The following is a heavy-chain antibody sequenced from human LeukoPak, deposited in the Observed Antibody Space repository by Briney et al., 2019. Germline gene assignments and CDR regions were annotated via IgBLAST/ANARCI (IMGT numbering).Heavy chain of an antibody. CDR3: AKDCGDYDSVGFDY. Sequence: GGSLRLSCAASGFTFSSYGMHWVRQAPGKGLEWVAFIRYDGSNKYYADSVKGRFTISRDNSKNTLYLQMNSLRAEDTAVYYRAKDCGDYDSVGFDYWGQGTLVTVSS. J-gene: IGHJ4*02. CDR1: GFTFSSYG. D-gene: IGHD4-17*01. CDR2: IRYDGSNK. V-gene: IGHV3-30*02.